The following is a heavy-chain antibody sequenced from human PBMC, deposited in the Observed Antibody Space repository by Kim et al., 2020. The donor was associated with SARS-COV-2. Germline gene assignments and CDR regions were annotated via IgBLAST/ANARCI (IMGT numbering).Heavy chain of an antibody. CDR3: ARGPRYYYDSRVYYDFDY. D-gene: IGHD3-22*01. J-gene: IGHJ4*02. V-gene: IGHV1-69*01. Sequence: QGRVTITADEATSTAYMELSSLRSEDTAVYYCARGPRYYYDSRVYYDFDYWGQGTLVTVSS.